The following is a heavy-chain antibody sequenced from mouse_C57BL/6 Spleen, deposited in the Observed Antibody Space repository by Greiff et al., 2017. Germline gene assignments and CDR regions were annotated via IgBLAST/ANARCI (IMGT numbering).Heavy chain of an antibody. CDR2: IYPGDGDT. J-gene: IGHJ2*01. D-gene: IGHD2-2*01. Sequence: VQLQQSGAELVKPGASVKISCKASGYAFSSYWMNWVKQRPGKGLEWIGQIYPGDGDTNYNGKFKGKATLTADKSSSTAYMQLSSLTSEDSAVYFCARAYGYDGDYFDYWGQGTTLTVSS. V-gene: IGHV1-80*01. CDR3: ARAYGYDGDYFDY. CDR1: GYAFSSYW.